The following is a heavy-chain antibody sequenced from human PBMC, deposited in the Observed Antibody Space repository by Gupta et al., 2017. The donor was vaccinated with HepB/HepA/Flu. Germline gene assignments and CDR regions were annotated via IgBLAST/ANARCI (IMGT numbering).Heavy chain of an antibody. Sequence: GSYYWSWIRQPPGKGLEWIGYIYYSGRTNYNPSLKSRVTISVDTSKNQFSLKLSSVTAADTAVYYCARVKMATTGGVWFAYGCQGTLVTVSS. CDR3: ARVKMATTGGVWFAY. J-gene: IGHJ4*02. V-gene: IGHV4-61*01. CDR2: IYYSGRT. D-gene: IGHD5-24*01. CDR1: GSYY.